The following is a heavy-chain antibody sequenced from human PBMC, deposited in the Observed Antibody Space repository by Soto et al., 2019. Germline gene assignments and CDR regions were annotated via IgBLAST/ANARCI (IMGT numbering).Heavy chain of an antibody. CDR3: ARDPATVTSYFDY. CDR2: IGNDGSKT. CDR1: GFSRYG. V-gene: IGHV3-33*01. J-gene: IGHJ4*02. Sequence: QVQLVESGGGVVQPGMSLRLSCAASGFSRYGMHWVRRAPGKGLEWVALIGNDGSKTGYADSVKGRFTISRDESKNTLYLQMDSLRAEDTAVYYCARDPATVTSYFDYWGQGTLVTVSS. D-gene: IGHD4-17*01.